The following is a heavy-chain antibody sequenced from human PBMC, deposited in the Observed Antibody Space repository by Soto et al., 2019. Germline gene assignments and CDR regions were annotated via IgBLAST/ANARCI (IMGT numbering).Heavy chain of an antibody. D-gene: IGHD1-1*01. Sequence: QVQLVESGGGVVQPGRTLRLSCAASGYMFSNHGMHWVHQAQGKVMEWVAVIWSDGNNRYYADSVKGRFTISRDNSKNTVYLQMNSLRAEDTAVYYCVRGDNWNDEASDYWGQGTLVTVSS. CDR1: GYMFSNHG. CDR2: IWSDGNNR. J-gene: IGHJ4*02. CDR3: VRGDNWNDEASDY. V-gene: IGHV3-33*01.